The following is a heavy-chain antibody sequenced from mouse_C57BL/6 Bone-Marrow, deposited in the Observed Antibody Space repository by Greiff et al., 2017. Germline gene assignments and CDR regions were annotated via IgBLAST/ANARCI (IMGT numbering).Heavy chain of an antibody. CDR2: INPGNGDT. CDR1: GFTFKDDS. CDR3: ATPTVSYFDY. V-gene: IGHV14-4*01. D-gene: IGHD1-1*01. Sequence: VQLQQSGAELVRPGASVKLSCTASGFTFKDDSMHWVKQRPEQGLEWIGCINPGNGDTEYAAKFQGQVTIAADTSSNTTDLQLSSLTSEDTAVYYCATPTVSYFDYWGQGTTLTVSS. J-gene: IGHJ2*01.